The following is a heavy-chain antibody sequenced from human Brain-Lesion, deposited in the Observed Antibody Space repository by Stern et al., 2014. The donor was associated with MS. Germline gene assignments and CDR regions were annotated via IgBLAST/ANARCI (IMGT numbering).Heavy chain of an antibody. Sequence: VQLVQSGPGLVKPSGTLSLTCAVSGASISNTQWWTWVRQSPGKGLEWIGEIYQRGSANYTPPLRSRVTISVNRSKNSFSLKLNSVTAADTAVYYCARDPRRGGLSGYYHGMDVWGQGTTVTVSS. V-gene: IGHV4-4*02. CDR2: IYQRGSA. J-gene: IGHJ6*02. CDR1: GASISNTQW. D-gene: IGHD3-10*01. CDR3: ARDPRRGGLSGYYHGMDV.